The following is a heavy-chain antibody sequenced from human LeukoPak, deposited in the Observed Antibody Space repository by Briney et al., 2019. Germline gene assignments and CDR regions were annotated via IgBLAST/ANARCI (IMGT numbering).Heavy chain of an antibody. V-gene: IGHV3-23*01. Sequence: PGGSLRLSCAASGFTFSSYAMSWVRQAPGKGLEWVSAISGSGGSTYYADSVKGRFTISRDNSKNTLYLQMNSLRAEDTAVYYCAKDAYSYGPAKYYFDYWGQGTLVTVSS. D-gene: IGHD5-18*01. CDR3: AKDAYSYGPAKYYFDY. CDR1: GFTFSSYA. CDR2: ISGSGGST. J-gene: IGHJ4*02.